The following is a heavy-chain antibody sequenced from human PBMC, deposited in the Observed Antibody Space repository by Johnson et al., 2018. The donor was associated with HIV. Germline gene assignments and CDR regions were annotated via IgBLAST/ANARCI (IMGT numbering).Heavy chain of an antibody. CDR2: IWYDGSNK. CDR1: GFTFSSYG. D-gene: IGHD3-22*01. CDR3: ASGLRDSSGHPFAFDF. Sequence: QVQLVESGGGLVQPGRSLRLSCAASGFTFSSYGMHWVRQAPGKGLEWVAVIWYDGSNKYYADSVKGRFTTSRDNANNSLYLQMNGLRDEDTALYYCASGLRDSSGHPFAFDFWGHGTMVTVSS. V-gene: IGHV3-33*01. J-gene: IGHJ3*01.